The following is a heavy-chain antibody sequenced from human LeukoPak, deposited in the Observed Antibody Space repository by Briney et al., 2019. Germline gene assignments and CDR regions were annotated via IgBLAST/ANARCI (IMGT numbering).Heavy chain of an antibody. Sequence: PSETLSLTCTVSGGSISSYYWSWIRQPPGKGLEWIGYIYYSGSTNYNPSLKSRVTISVDTSKNQFSLKLSSVTAADTAVYYCARGNWSYASFWFDPWGQGTLVTVSS. CDR3: ARGNWSYASFWFDP. V-gene: IGHV4-59*01. CDR2: IYYSGST. J-gene: IGHJ5*02. CDR1: GGSISSYY. D-gene: IGHD1-7*01.